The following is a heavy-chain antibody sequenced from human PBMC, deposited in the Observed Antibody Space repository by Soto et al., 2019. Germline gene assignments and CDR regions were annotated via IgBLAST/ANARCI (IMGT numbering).Heavy chain of an antibody. CDR2: INPNSGGT. V-gene: IGHV1-2*04. Sequence: GASVKVSCKASGYTFTGYYMHWVRQAPGQGVEWMGWINPNSGGTNYAQKFQGWVTMTRDTSISTAYMELSRLRSDDTAVYYCARVPPNYYDSSGSQGYFDYWGQGTLVTVSS. J-gene: IGHJ4*02. CDR1: GYTFTGYY. CDR3: ARVPPNYYDSSGSQGYFDY. D-gene: IGHD3-22*01.